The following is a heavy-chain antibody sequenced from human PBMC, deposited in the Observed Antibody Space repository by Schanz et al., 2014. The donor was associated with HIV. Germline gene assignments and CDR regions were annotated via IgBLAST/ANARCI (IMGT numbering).Heavy chain of an antibody. J-gene: IGHJ4*02. D-gene: IGHD6-19*01. Sequence: QVQLVESGGGVVQPGRSLRLSCVASAFNFDSYGMHWVRQAPGKGLEWVAVISYDGTKKHYADSVKGRFTISRDNSKNTLYLQMNSLGAEDTAVYYCAKVAIHSSGWLPFDYWGQGTLVTVSS. CDR2: ISYDGTKK. CDR1: AFNFDSYG. CDR3: AKVAIHSSGWLPFDY. V-gene: IGHV3-30*18.